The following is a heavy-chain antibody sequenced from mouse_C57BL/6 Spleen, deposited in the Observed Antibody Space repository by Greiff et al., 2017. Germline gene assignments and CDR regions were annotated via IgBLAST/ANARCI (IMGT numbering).Heavy chain of an antibody. CDR1: GFTFSSYA. CDR2: LSDGGSYT. V-gene: IGHV5-4*01. J-gene: IGHJ2*01. D-gene: IGHD4-1*02. Sequence: EVKLMESGGGLVKPGGSLKLSCAASGFTFSSYAMSWVRQTPEKRLEWVATLSDGGSYTYSPDNVKGRFTISRDNAKNNLYRQMRHLKSEDTARYYCARDPTGLDYWGQGTTLTVSS. CDR3: ARDPTGLDY.